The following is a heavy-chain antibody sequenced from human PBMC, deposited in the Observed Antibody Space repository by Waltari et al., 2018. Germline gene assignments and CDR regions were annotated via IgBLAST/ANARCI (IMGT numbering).Heavy chain of an antibody. D-gene: IGHD3-10*01. CDR3: ARGNPYYYGFFDY. CDR1: GGSISSGSYY. J-gene: IGHJ4*02. CDR2: IYTSGST. Sequence: QVQLQESGPGLVKPSQTLSLTCTVSGGSISSGSYYWSWIRQPAGKGLEWIGRIYTSGSTNYNPSLKSRVTISVDTSKNQFSLKLSSVTAADTAVYYCARGNPYYYGFFDYWGQGTLVTVSS. V-gene: IGHV4-61*02.